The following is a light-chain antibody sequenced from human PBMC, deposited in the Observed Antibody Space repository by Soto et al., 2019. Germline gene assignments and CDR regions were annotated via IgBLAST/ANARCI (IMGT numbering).Light chain of an antibody. V-gene: IGLV3-21*02. CDR2: DDG. J-gene: IGLJ1*01. CDR3: QVWDRSRLQHF. CDR1: DIGSRT. Sequence: SYELTQLPSVSVAPGQTATITCGGNDIGSRTVHWYQQRPGQAPVVVVYDDGVRPSGIPERFSGSNSGNTATLTIRRVEGWDEADYYCQVWDRSRLQHFLGPGTKGTVL.